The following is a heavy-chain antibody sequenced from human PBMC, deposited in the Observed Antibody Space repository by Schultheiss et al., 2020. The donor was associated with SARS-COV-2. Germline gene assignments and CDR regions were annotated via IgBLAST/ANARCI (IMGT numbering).Heavy chain of an antibody. Sequence: GESLKISCAASGFTFSSYAMSWVRQAPGKGLEWVSAISGSGGSTYYADSVKGRFTISRDNSKNTLYLQMNSLRAEDTAVYYCARDGGSYGGPHHGMDVWGQGTTVTVSS. CDR2: ISGSGGST. CDR1: GFTFSSYA. V-gene: IGHV3-23*01. CDR3: ARDGGSYGGPHHGMDV. J-gene: IGHJ6*02. D-gene: IGHD5-18*01.